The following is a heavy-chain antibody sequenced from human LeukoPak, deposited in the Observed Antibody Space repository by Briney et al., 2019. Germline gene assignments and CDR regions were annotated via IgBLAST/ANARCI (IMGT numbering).Heavy chain of an antibody. CDR1: GFTVSSNY. CDR3: ARICPSSGYYYLGAFDI. CDR2: ISSSSSYI. J-gene: IGHJ3*02. V-gene: IGHV3-21*01. D-gene: IGHD3-22*01. Sequence: GGSLRLSCAASGFTVSSNYMTWVRQAPGKGLEWVSSISSSSSYIYYADSVKGRFTISRDNAKNSLYLQMNSLRAEDTAVYYCARICPSSGYYYLGAFDIWGQGTMVTVSS.